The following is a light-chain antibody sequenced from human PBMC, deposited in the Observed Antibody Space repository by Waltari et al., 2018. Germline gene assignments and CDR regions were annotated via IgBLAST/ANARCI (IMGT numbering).Light chain of an antibody. CDR1: SSDSGGYQY. CDR3: SSFTSSTTGI. CDR2: DVN. J-gene: IGLJ2*01. Sequence: SALTQPDSVCGSPGQSITISCSGISSDSGGYQYVSWYQQHPGKAPKVISYDVNNRPAGVSSRFSGSKSSSSASLTISGLQAEDEADYDCSSFTSSTTGIFGGWTKVTVL. V-gene: IGLV2-14*03.